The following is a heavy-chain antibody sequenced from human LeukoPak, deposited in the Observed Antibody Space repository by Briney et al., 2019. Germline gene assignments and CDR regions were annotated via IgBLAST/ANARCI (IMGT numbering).Heavy chain of an antibody. CDR2: INPNSGGT. V-gene: IGHV1-2*06. CDR1: GYTFTGYY. CDR3: ARVSEYSYGRTPYYYYGMDV. Sequence: ASVNVSCKASGYTFTGYYMHWVRQAPGQGLEWMGRINPNSGGTNYAQKFQGRVTMTRDTSISTAYVELSRLRSDDTAVYYCARVSEYSYGRTPYYYYGMDVWGQGTTVTVSS. D-gene: IGHD5-18*01. J-gene: IGHJ6*02.